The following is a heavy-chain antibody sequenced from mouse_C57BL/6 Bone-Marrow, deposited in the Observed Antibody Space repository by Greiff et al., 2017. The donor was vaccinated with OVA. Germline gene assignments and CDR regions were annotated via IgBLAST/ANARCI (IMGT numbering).Heavy chain of an antibody. CDR3: ARSGFAY. V-gene: IGHV1-55*01. CDR1: GYTFTSYW. Sequence: VQLQQPGAALVQPGASVKMSCTASGYTFTSYWITWVKQRPGQGLEWIGDIYPGSGSTTYNEKFKSKATLTVDTSSSTAYMQLSSLTSEDSAGYYCARSGFAYWGQGTLVTVSA. CDR2: IYPGSGST. J-gene: IGHJ3*01.